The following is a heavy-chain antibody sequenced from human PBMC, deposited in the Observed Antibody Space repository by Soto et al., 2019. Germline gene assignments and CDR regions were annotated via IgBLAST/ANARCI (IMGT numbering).Heavy chain of an antibody. CDR3: ARDQYNWNSNWFDP. V-gene: IGHV4-59*01. D-gene: IGHD1-7*01. Sequence: SETLSLTCTVSGGSISSYYWSWIRQPPGKGLEWIGYIYYSGSTNYNPSLKSRVTISVDTSKNQFSLKLSSVTAADTAVYYCARDQYNWNSNWFDPWGQGTLVTV. J-gene: IGHJ5*02. CDR1: GGSISSYY. CDR2: IYYSGST.